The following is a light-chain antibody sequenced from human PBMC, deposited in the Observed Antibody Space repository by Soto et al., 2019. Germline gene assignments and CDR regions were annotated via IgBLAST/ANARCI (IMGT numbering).Light chain of an antibody. V-gene: IGKV1-5*01. CDR1: QSISRW. J-gene: IGKJ4*01. CDR2: DAS. CDR3: QQYSSFLT. Sequence: DIQMTQSPSTLSASVGDRVTITCRASQSISRWLAWSQQKPGKAPKLLIYDASNLQSGVSSRFSGSGSGTEFTLHITSLQPDDFATYYCQQYSSFLTFGGGTKVEI.